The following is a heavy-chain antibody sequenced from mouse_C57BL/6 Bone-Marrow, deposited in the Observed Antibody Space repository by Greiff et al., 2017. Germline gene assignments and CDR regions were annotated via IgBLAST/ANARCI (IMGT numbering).Heavy chain of an antibody. CDR3: AKGNWGCAY. Sequence: QVQLQQPGAELVMPGASVKLSCKASGYTFTSYWMHWVKQRPGQGLEWIGEIDPSDSYTNYNQKFKGKSTLTVDKSSSTAYMQLSSLTSEDSAVYYCAKGNWGCAYWGQGTLVTVSA. V-gene: IGHV1-69*01. D-gene: IGHD4-1*01. CDR2: IDPSDSYT. J-gene: IGHJ3*01. CDR1: GYTFTSYW.